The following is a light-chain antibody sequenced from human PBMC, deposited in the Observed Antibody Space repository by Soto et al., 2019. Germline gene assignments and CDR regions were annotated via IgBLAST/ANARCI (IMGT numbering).Light chain of an antibody. CDR1: QSVGSN. Sequence: EIVMTQSPGTLSVSPGERATLSCRVSQSVGSNLAWYQQKPGQAPRLLIYGASTRATGIPVRFTGSGSGTEFTLTISSLQYEDFALYYCQHYSNWPPWTFGRGTKVEIK. CDR2: GAS. J-gene: IGKJ1*01. CDR3: QHYSNWPPWT. V-gene: IGKV3-15*01.